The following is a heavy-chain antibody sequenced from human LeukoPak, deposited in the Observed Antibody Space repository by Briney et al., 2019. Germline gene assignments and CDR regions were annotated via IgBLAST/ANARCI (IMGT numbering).Heavy chain of an antibody. CDR2: ITISGHTK. CDR1: GFDLHTYE. V-gene: IGHV3-48*03. Sequence: GGFLRLSCAASGFDLHTYEMNWVRQAPGKGLEWIADITISGHTKNYADSVKGRFTISRDSARTSLYLQMNSLRVEDTGVYFCARGDPHADLWGQGSLVTVSS. J-gene: IGHJ5*02. CDR3: ARGDPHADL.